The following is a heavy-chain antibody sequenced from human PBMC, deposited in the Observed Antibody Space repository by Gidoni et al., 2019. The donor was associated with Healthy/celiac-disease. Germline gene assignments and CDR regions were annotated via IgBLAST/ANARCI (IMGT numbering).Heavy chain of an antibody. J-gene: IGHJ4*02. Sequence: QVQLVQSGAEVKKPGASGKVSCKDSGLPFTRYGISWVRQAPGQGLEWMGWISHYNGNTNYSQKLQGRVTMTTDTYTSTAYMELRSLRADDTAVYYCARDSGASFNAGGFDYWGQGTLVTVSS. CDR2: ISHYNGNT. CDR3: ARDSGASFNAGGFDY. D-gene: IGHD1-1*01. CDR1: GLPFTRYG. V-gene: IGHV1-18*01.